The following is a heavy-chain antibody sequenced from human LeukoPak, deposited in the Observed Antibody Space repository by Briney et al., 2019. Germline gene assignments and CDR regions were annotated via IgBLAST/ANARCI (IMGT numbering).Heavy chain of an antibody. J-gene: IGHJ4*02. V-gene: IGHV1-18*04. D-gene: IGHD5-18*01. Sequence: ASVKVSCKASGYTFTSHGISWVRQAPGQGLEWMGWVSTCNGNTNYVPEYQGRVTMTTDTSTSTAYMELRSLRSDDTAVYYCARDVDTATDQINDYWGQGTLVTVSS. CDR1: GYTFTSHG. CDR2: VSTCNGNT. CDR3: ARDVDTATDQINDY.